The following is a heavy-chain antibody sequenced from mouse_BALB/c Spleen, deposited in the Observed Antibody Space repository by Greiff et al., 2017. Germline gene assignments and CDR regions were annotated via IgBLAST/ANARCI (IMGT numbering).Heavy chain of an antibody. J-gene: IGHJ4*01. V-gene: IGHV1-4*01. D-gene: IGHD2-10*02. Sequence: VQLKESGAELARPGASVKMSCKASGYTFTSYTMHWVKQRPGQGLEWIGYINPSSGYTNYNQKFKDKATLTADKSSSTAYMQLSSLTSEDSAVYYCAREEYGNYFYAMDYWGQRTSDTVAS. CDR1: GYTFTSYT. CDR3: AREEYGNYFYAMDY. CDR2: INPSSGYT.